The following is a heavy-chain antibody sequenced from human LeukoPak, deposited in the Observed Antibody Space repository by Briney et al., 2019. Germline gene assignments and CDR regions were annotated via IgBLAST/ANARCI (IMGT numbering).Heavy chain of an antibody. J-gene: IGHJ6*03. V-gene: IGHV3-21*01. CDR2: ISSSSSYI. CDR3: ARGSNYDFWSGPHYYYYMDV. D-gene: IGHD3-3*01. Sequence: GGSLRLSCAASGFTFSSYSMNWVRQAPGKGLEWVSSISSSSSYIYYADSVKGRFTISRDNAKNSLYLQMNSLRAEDTAVYYCARGSNYDFWSGPHYYYYMDVWGKGTTVTVSS. CDR1: GFTFSSYS.